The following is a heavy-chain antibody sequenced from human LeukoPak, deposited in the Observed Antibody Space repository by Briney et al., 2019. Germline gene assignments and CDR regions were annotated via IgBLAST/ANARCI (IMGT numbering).Heavy chain of an antibody. J-gene: IGHJ4*02. CDR3: AKPGRGYYDSSGYGNDFFDY. CDR1: GFTFSSYG. CDR2: IRYDGSNK. Sequence: GGSLRLSXAASGFTFSSYGMHWVRQAPGKGLEWVAFIRYDGSNKYYADSVKGRFTISRDNSKNTLYLQMNSLRAEDTAVYYCAKPGRGYYDSSGYGNDFFDYWGQGTLVTVSS. D-gene: IGHD3-22*01. V-gene: IGHV3-30*02.